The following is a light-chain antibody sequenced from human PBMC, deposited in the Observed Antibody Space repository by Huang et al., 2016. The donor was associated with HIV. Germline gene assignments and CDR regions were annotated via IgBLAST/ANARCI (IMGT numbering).Light chain of an antibody. Sequence: EIQMTQSPSSLSASVGVTVTITCRASQNIDIYLNWYQQRPGKAPQLLIYTASSVQTGVPSRFSGSGSGTDFTLTIDSLQPEDFATYYCLQSYSMFRTFGQGTKLDFK. CDR3: LQSYSMFRT. CDR2: TAS. V-gene: IGKV1-39*01. J-gene: IGKJ2*01. CDR1: QNIDIY.